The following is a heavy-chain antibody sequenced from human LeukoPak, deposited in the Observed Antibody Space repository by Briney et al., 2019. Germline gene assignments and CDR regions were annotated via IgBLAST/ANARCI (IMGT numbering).Heavy chain of an antibody. D-gene: IGHD3-10*02. Sequence: GGSLRLSCAASGFTFSNYAMSWVRQAPGKGLEWVSSISDSGGSTFYADSVKGRFTISRDNAKNSLYLQMNSLRAEDTAVYYCAELGITMIGGVWGKGTTVTISS. J-gene: IGHJ6*04. V-gene: IGHV3-23*01. CDR2: ISDSGGST. CDR1: GFTFSNYA. CDR3: AELGITMIGGV.